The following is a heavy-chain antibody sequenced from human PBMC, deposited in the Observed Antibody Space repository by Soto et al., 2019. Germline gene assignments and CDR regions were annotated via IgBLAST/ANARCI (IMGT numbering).Heavy chain of an antibody. D-gene: IGHD3-16*01. V-gene: IGHV3-48*02. CDR3: AAHGD. Sequence: EVQLVESGGGLVQPGGSLRLSCAASGFTFSTYNMNWVRQAPGKGLEWVSYIDGSSSTIYYADSVRGRFTISRDNAKNSLYLHMNSLRDEDSAVYYCAAHGDWGQGTLVIVSS. CDR2: IDGSSSTI. J-gene: IGHJ4*02. CDR1: GFTFSTYN.